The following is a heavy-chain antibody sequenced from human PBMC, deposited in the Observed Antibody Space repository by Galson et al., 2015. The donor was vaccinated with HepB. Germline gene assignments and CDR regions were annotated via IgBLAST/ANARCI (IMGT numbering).Heavy chain of an antibody. J-gene: IGHJ4*02. CDR3: AKGGYSSSWSNDY. CDR1: GFTFSSYA. D-gene: IGHD6-13*01. CDR2: ISGSGGST. Sequence: SLRLSCAASGFTFSSYAMSWVRQAPGKGLEWVSAISGSGGSTYYADSVKGRFTISRDNSKNTLYLQMNSLRAEDTAVYYCAKGGYSSSWSNDYWGQGTLVTVSS. V-gene: IGHV3-23*01.